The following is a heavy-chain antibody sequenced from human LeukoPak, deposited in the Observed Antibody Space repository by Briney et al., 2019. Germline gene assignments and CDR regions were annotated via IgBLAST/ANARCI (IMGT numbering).Heavy chain of an antibody. Sequence: ASVKFSYKPSGYSIPRYYMHDVREAPGQGLESMGGINPNSGGTNYAQKFQGRVTMTRDTSISTAYMELSRLRSDDPAVCYCARERCSSTSCSNWFDSWGQGTLVTVSS. J-gene: IGHJ5*01. CDR2: INPNSGGT. V-gene: IGHV1-2*02. CDR1: GYSIPRYY. CDR3: ARERCSSTSCSNWFDS. D-gene: IGHD2-2*01.